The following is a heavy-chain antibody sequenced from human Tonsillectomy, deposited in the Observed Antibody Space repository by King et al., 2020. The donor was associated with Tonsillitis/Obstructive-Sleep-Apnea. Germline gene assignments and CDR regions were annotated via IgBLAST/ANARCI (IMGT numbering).Heavy chain of an antibody. D-gene: IGHD3-3*01. V-gene: IGHV3-7*01. CDR1: GFTFSSYW. J-gene: IGHJ4*02. CDR2: IKQDGSEK. CDR3: ARGPSTIFGVAAPFFDY. Sequence: VQLVESGGGLVQPGGSLRLSCAASGFTFSSYWMSWVRQAPGKGLEWVANIKQDGSEKYYVDSVKGRFNISRDNAKNSLYLQMNSLRAEDTAVYYCARGPSTIFGVAAPFFDYWGQGTLVTVSS.